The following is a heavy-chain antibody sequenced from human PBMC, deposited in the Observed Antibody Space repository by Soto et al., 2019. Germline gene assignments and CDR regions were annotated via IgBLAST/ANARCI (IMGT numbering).Heavy chain of an antibody. CDR3: AILTAYYSYYMDV. CDR1: GGSISSSTYY. V-gene: IGHV4-39*01. D-gene: IGHD1-20*01. Sequence: PSETLCLTCTVSGGSISSSTYYWGWVRQPTGKGLEWIGSIYYSGTTYYNPSLESRVTISVDMSRNKFSLKLRSVTVADTAVYYCAILTAYYSYYMDVWGKGTTVTVSS. J-gene: IGHJ6*03. CDR2: IYYSGTT.